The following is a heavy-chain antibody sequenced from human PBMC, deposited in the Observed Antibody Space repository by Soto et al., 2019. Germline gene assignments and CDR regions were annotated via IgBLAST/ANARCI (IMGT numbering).Heavy chain of an antibody. CDR3: AREGGTHYYFDY. CDR1: GGSFSGYY. CDR2: INHSGST. Sequence: PSETLSLTCAVYGGSFSGYYWSWIRQPPGKGLEWIGEINHSGSTNYNPSLKSRVTISVDTSKNQFSLKLSSVTAADTAVYYCAREGGTHYYFDYWGQGTLVTVSS. D-gene: IGHD2-15*01. V-gene: IGHV4-34*01. J-gene: IGHJ4*02.